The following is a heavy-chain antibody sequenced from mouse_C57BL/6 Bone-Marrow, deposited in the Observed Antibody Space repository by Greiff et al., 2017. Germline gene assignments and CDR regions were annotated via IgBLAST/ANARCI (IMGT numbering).Heavy chain of an antibody. CDR3: AREGVMFTNFAY. CDR1: GYTFTSYW. D-gene: IGHD2-2*01. CDR2: IYPGSGST. J-gene: IGHJ3*01. Sequence: QVQLQQPGAELVKPGASVKMSCKASGYTFTSYWITWVKQRPGQGLEWIGDIYPGSGSTNYNEKFKSKATLTVDTSSSTAYMQLSSLTSEDSAVYYCAREGVMFTNFAYWGQGTLVTVSA. V-gene: IGHV1-55*01.